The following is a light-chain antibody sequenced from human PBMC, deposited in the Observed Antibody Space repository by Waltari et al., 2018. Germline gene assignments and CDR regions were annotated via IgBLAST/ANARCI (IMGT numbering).Light chain of an antibody. Sequence: DIQMTQSPSTLSASVGASVPITCRARQTINTWLAWHQQNPGKAPKLRIYKASSLESGVPSMFSGSGSGTEFTLTISSLQPDDFATYYCLQYNGEPRTFGQGTKVEVK. J-gene: IGKJ1*01. CDR2: KAS. CDR3: LQYNGEPRT. CDR1: QTINTW. V-gene: IGKV1-5*03.